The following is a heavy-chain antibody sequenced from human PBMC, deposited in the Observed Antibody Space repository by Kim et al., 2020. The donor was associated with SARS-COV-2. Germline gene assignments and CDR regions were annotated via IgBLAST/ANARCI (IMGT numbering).Heavy chain of an antibody. D-gene: IGHD2-2*01. CDR1: GFTLSTYA. CDR3: AKSEDIIVASPANFYYHGRDV. Sequence: GGSLRLSCAGSGFTLSTYAMTWVRQAPGKGLEWVSVITGRGGLTYYADSVKGRFIISRDNFKNTLYLQMNSLRADDTAVYSCAKSEDIIVASPANFYYHGRDVWGQGTTVTVSS. J-gene: IGHJ6*02. V-gene: IGHV3-23*01. CDR2: ITGRGGLT.